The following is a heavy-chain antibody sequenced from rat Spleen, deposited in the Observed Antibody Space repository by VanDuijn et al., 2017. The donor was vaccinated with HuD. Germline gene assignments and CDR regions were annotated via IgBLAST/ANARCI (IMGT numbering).Heavy chain of an antibody. V-gene: IGHV5-17*01. D-gene: IGHD4-3*01. J-gene: IGHJ3*01. CDR3: ASSGYGFAY. CDR1: GFTFSDYA. Sequence: EVQLVESGGGLVQPGNSLKLSCAASGFTFSDYAMAWVRQSPKKGLEWVATIIYDGSSTYYRDSVKGRFTISRDNAKSTLYLQMDSVRSEDTATYYCASSGYGFAYWGQGTLVTVSS. CDR2: IIYDGSST.